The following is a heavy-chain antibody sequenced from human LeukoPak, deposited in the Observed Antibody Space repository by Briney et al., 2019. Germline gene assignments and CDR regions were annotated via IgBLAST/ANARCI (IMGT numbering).Heavy chain of an antibody. V-gene: IGHV3-74*01. D-gene: IGHD2-2*01. CDR1: GFTFSSYW. CDR3: ARDPGYCSSTSCSNYYYYYYMDV. CDR2: INSDGSST. J-gene: IGHJ6*03. Sequence: GGSLRLSCAASGFTFSSYWMHWVRQAPGKGLVWVSRINSDGSSTSYADSVKGRFTISGDNAKNTLYLQMNSLRAEDTAVYYCARDPGYCSSTSCSNYYYYYYMDVWGKGTTVTVSS.